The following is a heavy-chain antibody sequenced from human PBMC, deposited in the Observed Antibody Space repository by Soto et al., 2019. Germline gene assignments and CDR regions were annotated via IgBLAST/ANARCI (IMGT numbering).Heavy chain of an antibody. Sequence: ASVKVSCKASAYTFTSYAMHWVRQAPGQRLEWMGWINAGNGNTKYSQKFQGRVTITRDTSASTAYMELSSLRSEDTAVYYCARNAVLRTTSLFPSCGHERRVDV. CDR1: AYTFTSYA. CDR3: ARNAVLRTTSLFPSCGHERRVDV. D-gene: IGHD4-17*01. CDR2: INAGNGNT. J-gene: IGHJ6*01. V-gene: IGHV1-3*01.